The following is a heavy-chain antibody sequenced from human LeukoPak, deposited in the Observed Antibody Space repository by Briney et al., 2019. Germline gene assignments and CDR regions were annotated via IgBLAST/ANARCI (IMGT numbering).Heavy chain of an antibody. CDR3: AKGMYYGSGTYYVYLDY. CDR2: ISWNSGSI. Sequence: GGSLRLSCSASGFIFYSYAMHWVRQAPGKGLEWVSGISWNSGSIGYADSVKGRFTISRDNAKNSLYLETNSLRAEDTALYYCAKGMYYGSGTYYVYLDYWGQGTLVTVSS. D-gene: IGHD3-10*01. CDR1: GFIFYSYA. V-gene: IGHV3-9*01. J-gene: IGHJ4*02.